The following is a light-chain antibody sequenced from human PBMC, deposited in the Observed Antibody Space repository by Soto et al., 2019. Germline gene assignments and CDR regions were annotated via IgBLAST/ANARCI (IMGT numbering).Light chain of an antibody. J-gene: IGKJ1*01. CDR2: GAS. Sequence: EIVLTQSPGPPSVSPVERATPSCRASQSVSSNLAWYQQKPGQAPRLLIYGASTRATGIPARFSGSGSGTEFTLTINSLQSEDFAVYYCQQYDNWPPWTFGQGTKVDIK. V-gene: IGKV3-15*01. CDR3: QQYDNWPPWT. CDR1: QSVSSN.